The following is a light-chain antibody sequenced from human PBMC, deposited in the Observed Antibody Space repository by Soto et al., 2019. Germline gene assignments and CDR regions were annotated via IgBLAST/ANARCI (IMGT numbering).Light chain of an antibody. CDR2: AAS. V-gene: IGKV1-39*01. Sequence: DIQMTQSPSSLSASVGDTVTITCRASQSISVHLNWYQQKPGKVPKLLIYAASNLHSGVPSRFSGSESETDFALTISSLQPEDFATYYCQQSLITPYTFGQGTRLEIK. CDR1: QSISVH. CDR3: QQSLITPYT. J-gene: IGKJ2*01.